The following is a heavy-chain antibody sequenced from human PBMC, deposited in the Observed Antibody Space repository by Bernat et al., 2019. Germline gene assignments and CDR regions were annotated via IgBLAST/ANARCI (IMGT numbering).Heavy chain of an antibody. V-gene: IGHV1-69*04. CDR1: GGTFSSYA. CDR3: ARDEGIEGATTPIDY. D-gene: IGHD1-26*01. CDR2: IIPILGIA. Sequence: QVQLVQSGAEVKKPGSSVKVSCKASGGTFSSYAISWVRQAPGQGLEWMGRIIPILGIANYAQKFQGRVMITADKSTSTAYMELSSLRSEDTAVYYCARDEGIEGATTPIDYWGQGTLVTVSS. J-gene: IGHJ4*02.